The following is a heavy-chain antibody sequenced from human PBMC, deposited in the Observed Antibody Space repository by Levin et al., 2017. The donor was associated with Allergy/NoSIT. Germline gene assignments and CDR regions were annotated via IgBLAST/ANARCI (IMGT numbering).Heavy chain of an antibody. CDR2: INPGNDNR. D-gene: IGHD3-22*01. V-gene: IGHV1-3*01. J-gene: IGHJ4*02. Sequence: GESLKISCKASGYTFTDHVLHWARQAPGQSLEWMGWINPGNDNRKYSQKFQGRVTLTRDTSASIVYMELSSLTSDDTAVYYCARDSLLHYYDSSGYYYDFWGQGTLVTVSS. CDR3: ARDSLLHYYDSSGYYYDF. CDR1: GYTFTDHV.